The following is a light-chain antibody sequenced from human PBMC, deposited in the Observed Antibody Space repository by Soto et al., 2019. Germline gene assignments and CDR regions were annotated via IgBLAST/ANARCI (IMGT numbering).Light chain of an antibody. CDR2: DVS. CDR3: CSFTPTNTPYV. Sequence: QSALTQPASVSGSPGQSITISCTGTSSDVGAYNYVSWYQQHPGKAPKLMIYDVSNRPSGVSSRFSASKSGNTASLTISGLQAEDEADYYCCSFTPTNTPYVFGTGTKLTVL. V-gene: IGLV2-14*01. CDR1: SSDVGAYNY. J-gene: IGLJ1*01.